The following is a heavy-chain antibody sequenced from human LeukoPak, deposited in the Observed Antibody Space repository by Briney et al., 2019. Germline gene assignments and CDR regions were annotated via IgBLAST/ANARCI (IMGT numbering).Heavy chain of an antibody. V-gene: IGHV5-51*01. CDR1: GYSFTSYW. CDR2: IYPGDSDT. CDR3: ARGGYSSSSRRYFDY. D-gene: IGHD6-6*01. Sequence: GESLEISCKGSGYSFTSYWIGWVRQMPGKGLEWMGIIYPGDSDTRYSPSFQGQVTISADKSISTAYLQWSSLKASDTAMYYCARGGYSSSSRRYFDYWGQGTLVTVSS. J-gene: IGHJ4*02.